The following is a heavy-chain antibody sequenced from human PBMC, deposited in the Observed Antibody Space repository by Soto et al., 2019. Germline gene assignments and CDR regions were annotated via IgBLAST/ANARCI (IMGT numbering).Heavy chain of an antibody. CDR1: GGSISGYY. J-gene: IGHJ5*02. CDR3: ARVTPLPQRWFDP. CDR2: INYSETT. V-gene: IGHV4-59*12. Sequence: SETLSLTCTVSGGSISGYYWSWVRQPPGKGLEWIGYINYSETTNYSPSLRSRVTISVDASKNEFSLKLTSVTAADTAVYYCARVTPLPQRWFDPWGQGTLVTVSS.